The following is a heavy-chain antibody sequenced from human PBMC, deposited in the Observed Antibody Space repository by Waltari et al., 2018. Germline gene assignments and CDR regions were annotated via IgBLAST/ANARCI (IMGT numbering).Heavy chain of an antibody. CDR3: ARLPTGYPNWVDP. J-gene: IGHJ5*02. D-gene: IGHD6-13*01. V-gene: IGHV4-39*01. Sequence: QLQLQESGPGLVKPSETLSLSCFVSGASVSSYSWAWIRQSPGKGLEWIGTMHTNGNTYYNPSLNSLVSISVDMSKNQFSLKLSSLTAADTAVYYCARLPTGYPNWVDPWGQGTLVTVSS. CDR2: MHTNGNT. CDR1: GASVSSYS.